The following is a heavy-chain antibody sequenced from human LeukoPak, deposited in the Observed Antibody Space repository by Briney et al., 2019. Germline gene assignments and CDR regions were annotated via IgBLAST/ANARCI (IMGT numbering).Heavy chain of an antibody. CDR2: MNPNSGNT. D-gene: IGHD3-22*01. CDR1: GYTFTSYD. CDR3: ARGLLNAEDYYDSSGYWFDP. J-gene: IGHJ5*02. Sequence: GASVKVSCKASGYTFTSYDINWVRQATGQGLEWIGWMNPNSGNTGYAQKFQGRVTMTRNTSISTAYMELSSLRSEDTAVYYCARGLLNAEDYYDSSGYWFDPWGQGTLVTVSS. V-gene: IGHV1-8*01.